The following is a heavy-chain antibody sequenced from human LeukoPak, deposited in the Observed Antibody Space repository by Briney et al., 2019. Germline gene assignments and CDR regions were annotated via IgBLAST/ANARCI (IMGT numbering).Heavy chain of an antibody. V-gene: IGHV4-59*01. J-gene: IGHJ4*02. D-gene: IGHD3-22*01. CDR3: ARGDSSGYYYPFDY. Sequence: SETLSLTCTVSGGSISSYYWNWIRQPPGKGLEWIGYIYYSGRTYYNPSLKSRVTISVDTSKNQFSLKLSSVTAADTAVYYCARGDSSGYYYPFDYWGQETLVTVSS. CDR2: IYYSGRT. CDR1: GGSISSYY.